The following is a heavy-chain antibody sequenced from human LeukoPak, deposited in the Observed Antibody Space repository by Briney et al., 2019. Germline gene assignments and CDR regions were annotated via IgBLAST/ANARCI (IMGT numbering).Heavy chain of an antibody. CDR3: AKDPFSDWYFDL. Sequence: GGSLRLSCAASGFTFSSYAMSWVRQAPGKGLEWVSAISGSGGSTYCADSVKGRFTISRDNSKNTLYLQMNSLRAEDTAVYYCAKDPFSDWYFDLWGRGTLVTVSS. J-gene: IGHJ2*01. D-gene: IGHD3-3*02. CDR2: ISGSGGST. CDR1: GFTFSSYA. V-gene: IGHV3-23*01.